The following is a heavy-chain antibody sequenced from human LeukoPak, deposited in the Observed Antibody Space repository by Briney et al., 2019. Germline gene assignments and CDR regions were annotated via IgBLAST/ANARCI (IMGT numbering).Heavy chain of an antibody. D-gene: IGHD4-17*01. V-gene: IGHV1-46*01. CDR2: INPSDGST. J-gene: IGHJ4*02. CDR1: GYTFTNYN. Sequence: ASVKVSCKGSGYTFTNYNMHWVRHAPGQGLEWMGIINPSDGSTNYAQKFQGGVTMTRDTSTSTVYMELSSLRTEDTAVFYFERGPYGDFRKPTFDYWGQGTLVTVSS. CDR3: ERGPYGDFRKPTFDY.